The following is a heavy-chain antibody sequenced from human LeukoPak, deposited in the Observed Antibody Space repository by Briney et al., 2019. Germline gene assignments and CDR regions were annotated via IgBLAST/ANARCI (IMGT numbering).Heavy chain of an antibody. D-gene: IGHD2-21*01. CDR2: IYHSGST. J-gene: IGHJ3*02. Sequence: KPSETLPLTCAVSGYSISSGYYWGWIRQPPGKGLEWIGSIYHSGSTYYNPSLKSRVTISVDTSKNQFSLKLNSVTAADTAVYYCARQVPGDDAFDIWGQGTMVSVSS. V-gene: IGHV4-38-2*01. CDR3: ARQVPGDDAFDI. CDR1: GYSISSGYY.